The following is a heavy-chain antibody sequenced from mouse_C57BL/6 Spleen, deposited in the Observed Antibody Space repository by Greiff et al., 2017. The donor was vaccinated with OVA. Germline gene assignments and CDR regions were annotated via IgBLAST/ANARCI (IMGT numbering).Heavy chain of an antibody. J-gene: IGHJ2*01. D-gene: IGHD1-1*01. V-gene: IGHV1-82*01. CDR1: GYAFSSSW. Sequence: QVQLQQSGPELVKPGASVKISCKASGYAFSSSWMNWVKQRPGKGLEWIGRIYPGDGDTNYNGKFKGTATLTADKSSSTAYMQLSSLTSEDSAVDFCARSGYGSSPYYCDYWGQGTTLTVAS. CDR3: ARSGYGSSPYYCDY. CDR2: IYPGDGDT.